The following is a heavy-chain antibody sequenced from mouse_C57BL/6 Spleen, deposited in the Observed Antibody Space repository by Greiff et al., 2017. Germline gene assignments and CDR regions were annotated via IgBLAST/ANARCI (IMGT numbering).Heavy chain of an antibody. CDR1: GYTFTSYW. CDR3: ARRAYYSYYFDY. V-gene: IGHV1-55*01. Sequence: VQLQQPGAELVKPGASVKMSCKASGYTFTSYWITWVKQRPGQGLEWIGDIYPGSGSTNYNEKFKSKATLTVDTSSSTAYMPLSSLTSEDSAVYYWARRAYYSYYFDYWGQGTTRTVSS. CDR2: IYPGSGST. D-gene: IGHD2-12*01. J-gene: IGHJ2*01.